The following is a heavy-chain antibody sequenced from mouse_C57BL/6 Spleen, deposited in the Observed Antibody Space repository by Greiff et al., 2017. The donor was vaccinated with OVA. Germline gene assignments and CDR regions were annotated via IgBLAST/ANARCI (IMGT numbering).Heavy chain of an antibody. D-gene: IGHD1-1*01. CDR2: INPSNGGT. CDR3: ARYGSSYVSYWYFDV. V-gene: IGHV1-53*01. CDR1: GYTFTSYW. J-gene: IGHJ1*03. Sequence: QVQLQQPGTELVKPGASVKLSCKASGYTFTSYWMHWVKQRPGQGLEWIGNINPSNGGTKYNEKFKSKATLTVDKSSSTAYMQLSSLTSEDSAVYSWARYGSSYVSYWYFDVWGTGTTVTVSA.